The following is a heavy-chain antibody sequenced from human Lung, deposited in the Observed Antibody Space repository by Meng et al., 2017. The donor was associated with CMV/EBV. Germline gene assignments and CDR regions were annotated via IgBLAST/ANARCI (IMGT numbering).Heavy chain of an antibody. Sequence: GGSXRLXCAASGFTVSDNYMSWVRQAPGKGLEWVSVIYSGGSTYYADSVKGRFTISRDNSKNTLYLQMNSLRAEDTAVYYCARDLECFGSGGYFGMDVWGQGXTVTVSS. D-gene: IGHD1-26*01. CDR3: ARDLECFGSGGYFGMDV. J-gene: IGHJ6*02. CDR2: IYSGGST. CDR1: GFTVSDNY. V-gene: IGHV3-66*02.